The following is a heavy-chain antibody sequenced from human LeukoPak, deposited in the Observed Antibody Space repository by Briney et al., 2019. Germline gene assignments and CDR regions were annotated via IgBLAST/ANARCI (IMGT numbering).Heavy chain of an antibody. D-gene: IGHD3-10*01. V-gene: IGHV1-2*02. CDR2: INPNSGGT. CDR1: GYTFTGYY. Sequence: ASVKVSCKASGYTFTGYYMHWVRQAPRQGLEWMGWINPNSGGTNYAQKFQGRVTMTRDTSISTAYMELSRLRSDDTAVYYCAVLWFGELPNWFDPWGQGTLVTVSS. J-gene: IGHJ5*02. CDR3: AVLWFGELPNWFDP.